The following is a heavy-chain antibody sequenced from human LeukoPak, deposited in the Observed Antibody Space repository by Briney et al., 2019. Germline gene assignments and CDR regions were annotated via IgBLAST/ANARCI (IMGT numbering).Heavy chain of an antibody. Sequence: TSETLSLTCTVSGGSISSYYWSWIRQPPGKGLEWIGYIYYSGSTNHNPSLKSRVTISVDTSKNQFSLKLSSVTAADTAVYYCARGPEWELLDDAFDIWGQGTMVTVSS. V-gene: IGHV4-59*01. D-gene: IGHD1-26*01. CDR1: GGSISSYY. CDR2: IYYSGST. J-gene: IGHJ3*02. CDR3: ARGPEWELLDDAFDI.